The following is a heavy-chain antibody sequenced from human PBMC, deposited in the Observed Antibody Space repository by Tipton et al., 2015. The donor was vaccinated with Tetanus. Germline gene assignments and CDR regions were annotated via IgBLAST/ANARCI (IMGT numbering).Heavy chain of an antibody. J-gene: IGHJ6*02. CDR3: ARDRGDYIYYGMDV. D-gene: IGHD3-22*01. CDR2: IDPNSGGT. CDR1: GYTFTGYY. V-gene: IGHV1-2*02. Sequence: QLVQSGAEVKKPGASVKVSCKASGYTFTGYYIYWVRQAPGQGPEWMGWIDPNSGGTVYAQKFRGRVTMTRDTSISTAYMELRSLRSDDTAVYYCARDRGDYIYYGMDVWGPGTTVTVS.